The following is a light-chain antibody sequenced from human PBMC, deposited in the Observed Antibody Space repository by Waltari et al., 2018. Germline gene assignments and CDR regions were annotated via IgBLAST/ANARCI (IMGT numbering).Light chain of an antibody. V-gene: IGKV3-20*01. J-gene: IGKJ2*01. CDR3: QQYGSSPYT. CDR2: SAS. Sequence: EIVLTQSPGTVSLSPGERATLSCRASQSVGSSLAWFQQKPGQAPRLLIYSASSRATGIPARFSGSGSGTDFTLTITRLEPGDFAVYYCQQYGSSPYTFGQGTKLEIK. CDR1: QSVGSS.